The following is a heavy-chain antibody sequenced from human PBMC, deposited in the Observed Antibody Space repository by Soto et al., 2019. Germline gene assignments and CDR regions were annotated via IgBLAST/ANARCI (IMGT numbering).Heavy chain of an antibody. Sequence: QVQLQESGPGLVKPSETLSLTCTVSGGSVSSGSYYWSWIRQPPGKGLEWIGYIYYSGSTNYNPSLRRRVPISVDTSKNQFSLKLSSVTAADTAVYYCASLIGAAAGITSWFDPWGQGTLVTVSS. CDR1: GGSVSSGSYY. CDR3: ASLIGAAAGITSWFDP. V-gene: IGHV4-61*01. D-gene: IGHD6-13*01. J-gene: IGHJ5*02. CDR2: IYYSGST.